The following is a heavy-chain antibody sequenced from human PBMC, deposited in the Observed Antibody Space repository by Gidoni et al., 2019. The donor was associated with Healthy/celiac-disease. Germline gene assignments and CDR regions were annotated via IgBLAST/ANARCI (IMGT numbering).Heavy chain of an antibody. J-gene: IGHJ6*02. CDR2: IFSNDEK. D-gene: IGHD3-3*01. CDR3: AREYDFWSGYYTGYYYYGMDV. V-gene: IGHV2-26*01. CDR1: GFSLSNARMG. Sequence: QVTLKESGPVLVKPTETLTLTCTVSGFSLSNARMGVSWIRQPPGKALEWLAHIFSNDEKSYSTSLKSRLTISKDTSKSQVVLTMTNMDPVDTATYYCAREYDFWSGYYTGYYYYGMDVWGQGTTVTVSS.